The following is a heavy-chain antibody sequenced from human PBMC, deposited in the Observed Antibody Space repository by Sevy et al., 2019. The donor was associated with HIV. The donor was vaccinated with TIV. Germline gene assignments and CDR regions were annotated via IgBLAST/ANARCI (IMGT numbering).Heavy chain of an antibody. CDR2: IAPSGDST. V-gene: IGHV3-23*01. Sequence: GGSPRLSCAASGFTFNNFAMSWVRRAPEKGLEWVSTIAPSGDSTYYADSVKGRFTISRDNSKNPLYLQMNSLRAEDTAVYYCAKRSRSPVAMFAPFDYWGQGTLVTVSS. J-gene: IGHJ4*02. CDR1: GFTFNNFA. D-gene: IGHD2-2*01. CDR3: AKRSRSPVAMFAPFDY.